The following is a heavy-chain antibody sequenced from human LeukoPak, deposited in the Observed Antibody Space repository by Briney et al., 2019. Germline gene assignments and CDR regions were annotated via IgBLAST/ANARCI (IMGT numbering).Heavy chain of an antibody. Sequence: KPPETLSLTCAVYGGSFSGYYWSWIRQPPGKGLEWIGEINHSGSTNYNPSLKSRVTISVDTSKNQFSLKLSSVTAADTAVYYCAGSGGFSSWVDYWGQGTLVTVSS. J-gene: IGHJ4*02. CDR1: GGSFSGYY. V-gene: IGHV4-34*01. D-gene: IGHD6-13*01. CDR2: INHSGST. CDR3: AGSGGFSSWVDY.